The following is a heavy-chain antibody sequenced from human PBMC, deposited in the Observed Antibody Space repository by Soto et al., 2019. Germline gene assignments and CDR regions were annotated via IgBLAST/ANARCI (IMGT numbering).Heavy chain of an antibody. D-gene: IGHD6-6*01. Sequence: HCGSLRLSCAASRVSVRISAMTWVRQTPGKGLEWVSAISGSGGSTYYADSVKGRFTISRDTSKNTVDLQMNSLRVDDTAVYYSGTSSRKDYHFAMDVWGQGTAVTVSS. CDR1: RVSVRISA. CDR3: GTSSRKDYHFAMDV. V-gene: IGHV3-23*01. CDR2: ISGSGGST. J-gene: IGHJ6*02.